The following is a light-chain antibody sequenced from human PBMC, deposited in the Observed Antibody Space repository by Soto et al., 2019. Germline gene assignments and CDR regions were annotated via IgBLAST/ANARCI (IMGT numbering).Light chain of an antibody. CDR2: GAS. V-gene: IGKV3-20*01. J-gene: IGKJ3*01. Sequence: EIVLTQSPGTLSLSPGERATLSCRASQSFSSSYLAWYQQKPGQAPRLLIYGASSRATGIPDRFSGSGSGTDFTLTISRLEPEDFSVYYCQQYVRPPFTFCPGISVDIK. CDR1: QSFSSSY. CDR3: QQYVRPPFT.